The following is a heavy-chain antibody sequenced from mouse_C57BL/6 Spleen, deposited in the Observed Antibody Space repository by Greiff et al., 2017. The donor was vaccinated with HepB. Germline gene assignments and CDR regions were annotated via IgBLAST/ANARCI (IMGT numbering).Heavy chain of an antibody. J-gene: IGHJ4*01. D-gene: IGHD1-1*01. Sequence: VKLMESGPELVKPGASVKISCKASGYAFSSSWMNWVKQRPGKGLEWIGRIYPGDGDTNYNGKFKGKATLTADKSSSTAYMQLSSLTSEDSAVYLCARDGDNYGSSLYYYAMDYWGQGTSVTVSS. V-gene: IGHV1-82*01. CDR2: IYPGDGDT. CDR3: ARDGDNYGSSLYYYAMDY. CDR1: GYAFSSSW.